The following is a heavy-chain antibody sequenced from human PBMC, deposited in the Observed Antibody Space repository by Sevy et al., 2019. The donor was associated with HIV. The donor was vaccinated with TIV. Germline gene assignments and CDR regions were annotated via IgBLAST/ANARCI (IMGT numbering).Heavy chain of an antibody. D-gene: IGHD2-21*02. CDR2: IYTSGYT. V-gene: IGHV4-4*07. CDR3: ARTVAPAIRGAFDI. CDR1: GGSISTYY. Sequence: SETLSLTCTVSGGSISTYYWSWVRQPAGKGLEWVGRIYTSGYTNYNPSLNSRVTMSIDTSKNQFSLKLSSVTAADTAVYYCARTVAPAIRGAFDIWGQGTMVTVSS. J-gene: IGHJ3*02.